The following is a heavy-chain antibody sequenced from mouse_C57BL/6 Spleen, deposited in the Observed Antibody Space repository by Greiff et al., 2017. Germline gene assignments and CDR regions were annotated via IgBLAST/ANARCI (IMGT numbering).Heavy chain of an antibody. CDR1: GYSFTDYN. Sequence: EVKLMESGPELVKPGASVKISCKASGYSFTDYNMNWVKQSNGKSLEWIGVINPNYGTTSYNQKFKGKATLTVDQSSSTAYMQLNSLTSEDSAVYYCARIWDGLYYFDYWGQGTTLTVSS. CDR3: ARIWDGLYYFDY. D-gene: IGHD2-3*01. J-gene: IGHJ2*01. CDR2: INPNYGTT. V-gene: IGHV1-39*01.